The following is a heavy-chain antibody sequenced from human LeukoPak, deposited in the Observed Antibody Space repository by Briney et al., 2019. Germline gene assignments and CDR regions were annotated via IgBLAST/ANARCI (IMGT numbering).Heavy chain of an antibody. CDR1: GYTFSSYA. V-gene: IGHV3-64D*06. D-gene: IGHD3-10*02. CDR3: VKAIIPYYYVKNAFDI. CDR2: ISSNGGST. Sequence: GGSLRLSCSASGYTFSSYAMHWVRQAPGKGLEYVSAISSNGGSTYYADSVKGRFTISRDNSKNTLYLQMSSLRAEDTAVYYCVKAIIPYYYVKNAFDIWGQGTMVTVSS. J-gene: IGHJ3*02.